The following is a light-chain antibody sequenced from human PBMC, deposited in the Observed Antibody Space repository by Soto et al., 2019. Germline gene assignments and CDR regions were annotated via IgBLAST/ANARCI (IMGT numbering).Light chain of an antibody. J-gene: IGKJ1*01. CDR3: HQYGSSPPWT. CDR2: GSS. V-gene: IGKV3-20*01. CDR1: QSVSSSY. Sequence: DIEVTQSPATLSVSPGERATLSCRAIQSVSSSYLAWYQQKPGQAPRLLIFGSSTRPSGIPARFSGGGSRTDFTLPISSLVPADFAVYYCHQYGSSPPWTFGQGTKVDI.